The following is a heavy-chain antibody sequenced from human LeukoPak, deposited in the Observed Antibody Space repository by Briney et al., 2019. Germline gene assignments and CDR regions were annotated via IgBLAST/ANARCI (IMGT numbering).Heavy chain of an antibody. Sequence: ASVKVSCKASGYTFTSYGISWVRQAPGQGLEWMGWISAYNGNTNYAQKLQGRATMTTDTSTSTAYMELRSLRSDDTAVYYCARIYGSGFMVFYYFDYWGQGTLVTVSS. D-gene: IGHD3-10*01. J-gene: IGHJ4*02. CDR1: GYTFTSYG. CDR2: ISAYNGNT. CDR3: ARIYGSGFMVFYYFDY. V-gene: IGHV1-18*04.